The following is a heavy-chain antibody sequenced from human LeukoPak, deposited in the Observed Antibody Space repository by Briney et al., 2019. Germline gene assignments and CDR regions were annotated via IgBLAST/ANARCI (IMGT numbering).Heavy chain of an antibody. Sequence: ASVKVSCKASGYTFTGYHMHWVRQAPGQGLEWMGWINPNSGGTNYAQKFQGRVTMTRDTSISTAYMELSRLRSDDTAVYYCARDVYSGSYLDYWGQGTLVTVSS. D-gene: IGHD1-26*01. CDR3: ARDVYSGSYLDY. V-gene: IGHV1-2*02. J-gene: IGHJ4*02. CDR2: INPNSGGT. CDR1: GYTFTGYH.